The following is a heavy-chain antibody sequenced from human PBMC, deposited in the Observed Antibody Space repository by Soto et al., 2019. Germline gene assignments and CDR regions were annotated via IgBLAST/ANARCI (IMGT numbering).Heavy chain of an antibody. CDR1: GFTFASYA. Sequence: GGSLRLSCAASGFTFASYAITWVRQAPGKGLEWVSTITGSGGATYYADSVKGRFTISRDNSKNTLYLRMNSLTAEDTSVYHWAKESLDRRTFDMWGQGTMVTVS. J-gene: IGHJ3*02. D-gene: IGHD1-1*01. CDR2: ITGSGGAT. CDR3: AKESLDRRTFDM. V-gene: IGHV3-23*01.